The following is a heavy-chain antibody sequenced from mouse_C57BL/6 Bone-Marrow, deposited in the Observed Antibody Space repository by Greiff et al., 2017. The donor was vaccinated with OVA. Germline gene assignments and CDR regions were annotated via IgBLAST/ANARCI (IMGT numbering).Heavy chain of an antibody. CDR2: IHPNSGST. J-gene: IGHJ2*01. CDR1: GYTFTSYW. Sequence: QVQLQQPGAELVKPGASVKLSCKASGYTFTSYWMHWVKQRPGPGLEWIGMIHPNSGSTYYNEKFKSKATLTVDKSSSTAYMQLSSLTSEDSAVYYCARRGYLLRLRRDYWGQGTTLTVSS. V-gene: IGHV1-64*01. CDR3: ARRGYLLRLRRDY. D-gene: IGHD2-2*01.